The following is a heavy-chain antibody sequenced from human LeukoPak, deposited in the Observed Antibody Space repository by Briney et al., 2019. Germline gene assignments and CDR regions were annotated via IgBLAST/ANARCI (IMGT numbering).Heavy chain of an antibody. CDR1: GYTFTGYY. V-gene: IGHV1-2*02. J-gene: IGHJ3*02. D-gene: IGHD6-13*01. Sequence: ASVKVSCKASGYTFTGYYMHWVRQAPGQGLEWMGWINPNSGGTNYAQKFQGRVTMTRDTSISTAYMELSRLRSDDTAVYYCARDLIAATDIGAFDIWGQGTMVTVSS. CDR2: INPNSGGT. CDR3: ARDLIAATDIGAFDI.